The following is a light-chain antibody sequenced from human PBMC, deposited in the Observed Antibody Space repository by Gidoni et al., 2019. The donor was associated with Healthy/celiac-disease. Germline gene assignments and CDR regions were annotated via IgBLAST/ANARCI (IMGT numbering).Light chain of an antibody. V-gene: IGLV1-40*01. CDR3: QSYDSSLSGFVV. CDR2: GNS. J-gene: IGLJ2*01. Sequence: QAVRTQPPPASAAPRHRVTISSTGSSSNIGAGYDVHWYQQLPGTGPKLLIYGNSNRPSGVPDRFSGSKSGTSASLAITGLQAEDEADYYCQSYDSSLSGFVVFGGGTKLTVL. CDR1: SSNIGAGYD.